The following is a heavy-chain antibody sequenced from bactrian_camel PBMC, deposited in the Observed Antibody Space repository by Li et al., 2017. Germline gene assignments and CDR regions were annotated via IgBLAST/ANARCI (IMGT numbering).Heavy chain of an antibody. V-gene: IGHV3-2*01. CDR1: GFTFSPYY. CDR3: AQLTPAERWY. CDR2: IFTSGDDT. D-gene: IGHD1*01. Sequence: HVQLVESGGNLVQPGGSLRLSCARSGFTFSPYYMSWLRQAPGKGLEWVASIFTSGDDTYYIKSVKGRFTISKANAEKMLYLQMDDPKPEDTAVYYCAQLTPAERWYWGQGTQVTVS. J-gene: IGHJ4*01.